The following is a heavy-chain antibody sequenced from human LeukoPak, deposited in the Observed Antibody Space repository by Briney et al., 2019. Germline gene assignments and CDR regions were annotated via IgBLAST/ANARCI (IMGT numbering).Heavy chain of an antibody. CDR3: ASIAVAGRWMGYGMDV. CDR2: ISGSGGST. Sequence: PGGSLRLSCAASGFTFSSYSMNWVRQAPGKGLEWVSAISGSGGSTYYADSVKGRFTISRDNSKNTLYLQMNSLRAEDTAVYYCASIAVAGRWMGYGMDVWGQGTTVTVSS. CDR1: GFTFSSYS. J-gene: IGHJ6*02. D-gene: IGHD6-19*01. V-gene: IGHV3-23*01.